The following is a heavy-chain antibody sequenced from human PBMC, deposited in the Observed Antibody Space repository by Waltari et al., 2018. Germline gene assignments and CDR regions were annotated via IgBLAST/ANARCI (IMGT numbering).Heavy chain of an antibody. V-gene: IGHV3-74*03. J-gene: IGHJ4*02. CDR1: GFTFRNYW. CDR2: INTDGNSV. Sequence: EVQLVQSGGGLVQPGGSLTVSCEVSGFTFRNYWMHWVRQAPGKVLVWVSRINTDGNSVTYADSVRGRFTISRDNVKNTLYLQMESLRVEDTAVYYCVRAVGCAEDCYNPYFDNWGRGAGVTVSS. D-gene: IGHD2-21*02. CDR3: VRAVGCAEDCYNPYFDN.